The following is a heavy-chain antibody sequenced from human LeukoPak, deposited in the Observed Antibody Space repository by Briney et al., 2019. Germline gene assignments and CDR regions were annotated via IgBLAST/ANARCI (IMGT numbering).Heavy chain of an antibody. D-gene: IGHD3-22*01. V-gene: IGHV4-34*01. CDR3: ARAYYYDSSGYYLPPPYYFDY. J-gene: IGHJ4*02. Sequence: PSETLSLTCAVYGGSFSGYYWSWIRQPPGKGLEWIGEINHSGSTNYNPSLKSRVTISVDTSKNQFSLKLSSVTAADTAVYYCARAYYYDSSGYYLPPPYYFDYWGQGTLVTVSS. CDR1: GGSFSGYY. CDR2: INHSGST.